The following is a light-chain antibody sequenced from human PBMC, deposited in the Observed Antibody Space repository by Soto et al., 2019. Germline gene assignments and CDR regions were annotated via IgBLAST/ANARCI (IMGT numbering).Light chain of an antibody. CDR1: SSNIGKNF. Sequence: QPVLTQPPSASGTPGQRVTISCSGSSSNIGKNFVYWYQQLPGAAPKLLISRSNQRPSGVPDRFSGSKSGTSASLAISGLRSEDDADYFCAAWDDSLSGHWVFGGGTKLTVL. V-gene: IGLV1-47*01. CDR2: RSN. J-gene: IGLJ3*02. CDR3: AAWDDSLSGHWV.